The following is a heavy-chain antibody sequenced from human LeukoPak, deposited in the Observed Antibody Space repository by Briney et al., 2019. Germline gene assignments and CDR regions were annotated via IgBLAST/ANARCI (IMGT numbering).Heavy chain of an antibody. CDR1: GFTVITND. J-gene: IGHJ4*02. Sequence: PGGSLRHSSAASGFTVITNDTTGVRQAPGKGLEWVSVLYSDGNTKYADSVQGRFTISRDNSKNTLYLEMNSLSPDDTAVYYCARGEEPLAANTLAYWGQGTLVTVSS. CDR2: LYSDGNT. V-gene: IGHV3-53*01. CDR3: ARGEEPLAANTLAY. D-gene: IGHD1-14*01.